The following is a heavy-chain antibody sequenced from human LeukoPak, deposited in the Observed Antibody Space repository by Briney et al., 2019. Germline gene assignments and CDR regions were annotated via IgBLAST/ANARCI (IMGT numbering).Heavy chain of an antibody. CDR2: MNPNSGST. D-gene: IGHD5-12*01. V-gene: IGHV1-8*01. CDR1: GYNFISYD. J-gene: IGHJ4*02. CDR3: ARNLARTGDFDY. Sequence: GASVKVSCKASGYNFISYDINWVRQATGQGLEWLGWMNPNSGSTGYAQKFQGRVSMTRDTSISTAYMELNSLQSEDTAVYYCARNLARTGDFDYWGQGTLVTVSS.